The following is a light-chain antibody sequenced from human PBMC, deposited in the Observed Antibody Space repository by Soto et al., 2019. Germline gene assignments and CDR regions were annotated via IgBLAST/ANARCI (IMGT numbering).Light chain of an antibody. J-gene: IGKJ5*01. CDR1: RNVNNF. Sequence: DIQMTQSPSSLSASVGDRVTITCRASRNVNNFLNWYQQRPGKAPDLLIYGASRLQIGVPSRFTGSGSATDFTLTISSLQPEDFATYFCQQSFSFPPTFGQGTRLXIK. CDR2: GAS. CDR3: QQSFSFPPT. V-gene: IGKV1-39*01.